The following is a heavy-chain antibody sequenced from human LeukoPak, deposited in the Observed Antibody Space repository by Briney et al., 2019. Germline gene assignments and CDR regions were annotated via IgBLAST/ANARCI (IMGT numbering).Heavy chain of an antibody. CDR2: IIPIFGTA. Sequence: SVKVSCKASGYTFTSYAMHWVRQAPGQGLEWMGGIIPIFGTANYAQKFQGRVTITADESTSTAYMELSSLRSEDTAVYYCARKYNWNGGFDYWGQGTLVTVSS. J-gene: IGHJ4*02. D-gene: IGHD1-1*01. CDR1: GYTFTSYA. CDR3: ARKYNWNGGFDY. V-gene: IGHV1-69*13.